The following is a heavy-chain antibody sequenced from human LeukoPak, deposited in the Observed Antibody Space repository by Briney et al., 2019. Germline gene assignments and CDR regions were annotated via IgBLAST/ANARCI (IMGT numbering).Heavy chain of an antibody. V-gene: IGHV1-46*01. Sequence: ASVKVSCKASGYTFTSYYMHWVRQAPGQGLEWMGIINPSGGSTSYAQKFQGRVTMTRDMSTSTVYMELSSLRSEDTAVYYCAREVGLAYCGGDCYSDAFDIWAQGTMVTVSS. D-gene: IGHD2-21*02. J-gene: IGHJ3*02. CDR2: INPSGGST. CDR3: AREVGLAYCGGDCYSDAFDI. CDR1: GYTFTSYY.